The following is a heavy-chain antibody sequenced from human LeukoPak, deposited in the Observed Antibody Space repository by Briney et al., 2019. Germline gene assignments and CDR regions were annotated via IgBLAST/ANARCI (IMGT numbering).Heavy chain of an antibody. D-gene: IGHD2-15*01. CDR3: ARGAPRSEDYYYYGMDV. CDR1: GGSFSGYY. Sequence: PSETLSLTCAVYGGSFSGYYWSWIRQPPGKGLEWIGEINHSGSTNYNPSLKSRVTISVDTSKNQFSLKLSSVTAADTAVYYCARGAPRSEDYYYYGMDVWGQGTTVTVSS. J-gene: IGHJ6*02. CDR2: INHSGST. V-gene: IGHV4-34*01.